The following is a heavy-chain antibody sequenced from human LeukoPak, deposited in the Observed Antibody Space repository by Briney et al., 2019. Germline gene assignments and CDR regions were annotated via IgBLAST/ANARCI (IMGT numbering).Heavy chain of an antibody. D-gene: IGHD2-2*01. V-gene: IGHV3-73*01. J-gene: IGHJ4*02. CDR3: TRRADQFDY. CDR1: GFTFSGSA. Sequence: GGSLRLSCAASGFTFSGSAMHWVRQASGQGLEWVGRIRSKANSYATAYAASVKGRFTISRDDSKNTAYLQMNSLKTEDTAVYYCTRRADQFDYWGQGTLVTVSS. CDR2: IRSKANSYAT.